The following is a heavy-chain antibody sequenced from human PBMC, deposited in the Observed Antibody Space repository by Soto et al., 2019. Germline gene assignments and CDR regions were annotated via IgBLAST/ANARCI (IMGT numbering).Heavy chain of an antibody. Sequence: EVQLVESGGGLGEPGGSLRLSCAASGFTFNDAWMTWVRQGPGKGLEWVGRIKTIAGGGTTDYTAPVKGRFTISRDDSKNTVYLQMNSLKLEDTAVYYCTTERCTGTNCYVKNAFNVWGQGTMVTVSS. V-gene: IGHV3-15*01. D-gene: IGHD1-1*01. CDR1: GFTFNDAW. CDR3: TTERCTGTNCYVKNAFNV. CDR2: IKTIAGGGTT. J-gene: IGHJ3*01.